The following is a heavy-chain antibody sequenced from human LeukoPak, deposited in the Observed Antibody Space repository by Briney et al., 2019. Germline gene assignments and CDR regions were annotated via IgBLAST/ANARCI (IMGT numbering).Heavy chain of an antibody. CDR2: IIPIFGTA. J-gene: IGHJ4*02. Sequence: SVKVSCKASGGTFSSYAISWVRQAPGQGLEWMGRIIPIFGTANYAQKFQGRVTITTDESTSTAYMELSSLRSEDTAVYYCARDKNKVRSSWYFPNFDYWGQGTLVTVSS. CDR1: GGTFSSYA. CDR3: ARDKNKVRSSWYFPNFDY. D-gene: IGHD6-13*01. V-gene: IGHV1-69*05.